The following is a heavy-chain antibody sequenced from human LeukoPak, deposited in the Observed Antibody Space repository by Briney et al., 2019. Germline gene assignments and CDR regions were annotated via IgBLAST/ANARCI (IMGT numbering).Heavy chain of an antibody. V-gene: IGHV1-18*01. CDR1: GYTFTSYG. CDR3: ARRTSYVWGSYRSYYFDY. Sequence: ASVKVSCKASGYTFTSYGISWVRQAPGQGLEWMGWISAYNGNTNYAQKLQGRVTMTTDTSTSTAYMGLRSLRSDDTAVYYCARRTSYVWGSYRSYYFDYWGQGTLVTVSS. CDR2: ISAYNGNT. J-gene: IGHJ4*02. D-gene: IGHD3-16*02.